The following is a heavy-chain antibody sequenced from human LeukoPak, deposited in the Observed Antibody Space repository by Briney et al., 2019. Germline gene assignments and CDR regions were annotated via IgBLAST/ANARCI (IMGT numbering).Heavy chain of an antibody. V-gene: IGHV4-4*02. D-gene: IGHD6-19*01. CDR2: IYHTGST. Sequence: PSGTLSLTCAVSGGSITVPNWWSWVRQPPGKGLAWIGDIYHTGSTNYNPSLKSRVTISVDTSKNQFSLKLSSVTAADTAVYYCARHKYSSGWPPEGAFDIWGQGTMVTVSS. CDR3: ARHKYSSGWPPEGAFDI. CDR1: GGSITVPNW. J-gene: IGHJ3*02.